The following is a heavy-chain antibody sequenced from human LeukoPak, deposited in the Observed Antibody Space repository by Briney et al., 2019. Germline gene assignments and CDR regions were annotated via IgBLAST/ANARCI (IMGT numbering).Heavy chain of an antibody. D-gene: IGHD4-11*01. V-gene: IGHV3-23*01. CDR3: AKAKSYYSNYDY. CDR1: GFTFSNYG. J-gene: IGHJ4*02. CDR2: ISGSGANT. Sequence: GGSLRLSCAASGFTFSNYGMSWVRQAPGKGLEWVSVISGSGANTYYADSVKGRFTISRDNSKNTLYLQVNSLRTEDTAVYYCAKAKSYYSNYDYWGQGTLVTVSS.